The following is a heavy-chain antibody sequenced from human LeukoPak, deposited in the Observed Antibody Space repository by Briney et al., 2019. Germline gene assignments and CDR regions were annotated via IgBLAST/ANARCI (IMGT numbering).Heavy chain of an antibody. J-gene: IGHJ4*02. CDR3: ARDGYSYGSYDY. CDR2: ISYTGTT. V-gene: IGHV4-39*07. D-gene: IGHD5-18*01. Sequence: SETLSLTCTVSGGSIGSSAYSWGWIRQPPGKGLEWIGSISYTGTTYYNPSLKSRVTISLDTSKNQFSLKLSSVTAADTAVYYCARDGYSYGSYDYWGQGTLVTVSS. CDR1: GGSIGSSAYS.